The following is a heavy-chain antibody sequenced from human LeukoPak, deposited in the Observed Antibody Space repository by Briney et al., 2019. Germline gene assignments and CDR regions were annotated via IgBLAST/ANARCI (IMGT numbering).Heavy chain of an antibody. CDR3: ARARGDYYDSSGYYSAFDY. V-gene: IGHV4-34*01. J-gene: IGHJ4*02. D-gene: IGHD3-22*01. CDR1: GGPFSGYY. Sequence: PSETLSLTCAVYGGPFSGYYWSWIRQPPGKGLEWIGEINHSGSANYNPSLKSRVTISVDMSKNQFSLKLSSVTAADTAVYYCARARGDYYDSSGYYSAFDYWGQGTLVTVSS. CDR2: INHSGSA.